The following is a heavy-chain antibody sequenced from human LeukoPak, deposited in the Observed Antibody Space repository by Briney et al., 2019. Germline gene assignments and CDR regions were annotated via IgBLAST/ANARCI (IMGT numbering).Heavy chain of an antibody. CDR3: TRGRPRRYSSSWYGGDY. CDR2: IRSKAYGGTT. V-gene: IGHV3-49*04. D-gene: IGHD6-13*01. J-gene: IGHJ4*02. CDR1: GFTFGVYA. Sequence: LPGGSLRLSCTASGFTFGVYAMSWVRQAPGKGLEWVGFIRSKAYGGTTEYAASVKGRFTISRDDSKSIAYLQMNSLKTEDTAVYYCTRGRPRRYSSSWYGGDYWGQGTLVTVSS.